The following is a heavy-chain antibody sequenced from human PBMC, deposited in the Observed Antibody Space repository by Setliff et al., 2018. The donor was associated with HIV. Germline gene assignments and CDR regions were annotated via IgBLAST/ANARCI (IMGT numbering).Heavy chain of an antibody. CDR2: INPTGGST. Sequence: GASVKVSCKPSGYSFTNHYMHWVRQAPGQGLEWMGVINPTGGSTRNTQKFQGRVAMTRDTSTSTVYMELSSLRSEDTAVYYCARVFVDTAVLRVLEYYFDSWGRGTLVTVSS. D-gene: IGHD5-18*01. J-gene: IGHJ4*02. CDR3: ARVFVDTAVLRVLEYYFDS. CDR1: GYSFTNHY. V-gene: IGHV1-46*01.